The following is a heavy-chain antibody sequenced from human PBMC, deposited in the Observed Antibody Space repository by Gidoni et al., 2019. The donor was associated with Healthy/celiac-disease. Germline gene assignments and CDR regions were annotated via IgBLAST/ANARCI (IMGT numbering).Heavy chain of an antibody. Sequence: QVQLVESGGGVVQPGRSLRLSCAASGFTFSSYGMHWVRQAPGKGLEWVAVISYDGSNKYYADSVKGRVTISRDNSKNTLYLQMNSLRAEDTAVYYCAKDPALDYWGQGTLVTVSS. CDR3: AKDPALDY. CDR1: GFTFSSYG. J-gene: IGHJ4*02. CDR2: ISYDGSNK. V-gene: IGHV3-30*18.